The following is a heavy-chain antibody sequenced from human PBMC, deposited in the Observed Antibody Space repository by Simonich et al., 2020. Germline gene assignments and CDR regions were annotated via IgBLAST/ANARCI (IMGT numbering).Heavy chain of an antibody. CDR3: ARGIGSSWYFDY. D-gene: IGHD6-13*01. Sequence: QVQLVQSGAEVKKPGASVKVSCKASGYTFTSYDINWGRQATGQGLEWMGWMNPNSGNTGYAQKVQGRVTITRNTSISTAYMERSSLRSEDTAVYYCARGIGSSWYFDYWGQGTLVTVSS. CDR2: MNPNSGNT. CDR1: GYTFTSYD. V-gene: IGHV1-8*03. J-gene: IGHJ4*02.